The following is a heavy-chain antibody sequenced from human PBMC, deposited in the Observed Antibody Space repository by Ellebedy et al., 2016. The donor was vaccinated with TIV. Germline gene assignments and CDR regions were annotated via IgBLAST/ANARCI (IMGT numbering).Heavy chain of an antibody. V-gene: IGHV3-23*01. CDR2: ISGSGGST. CDR1: GFTFSSYT. J-gene: IGHJ4*02. D-gene: IGHD5-18*01. CDR3: AKDRTPGDGYWVFDN. Sequence: PGGSLRLSCAASGFTFSSYTMSRVRQAPGKGLEWVSAISGSGGSTYYADSVRGRFTISRDNSKNTLYLQMNSLRAEDTAVYYCAKDRTPGDGYWVFDNWGQGTLVSVST.